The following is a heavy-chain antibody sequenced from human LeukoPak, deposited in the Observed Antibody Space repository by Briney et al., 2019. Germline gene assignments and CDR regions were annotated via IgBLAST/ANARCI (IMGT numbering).Heavy chain of an antibody. CDR1: GITFSSYS. V-gene: IGHV3-21*01. CDR3: AGMAHGDY. CDR2: ISSSSSYI. Sequence: GGSLRLSSAASGITFSSYSMNWVRQAPGKGLEWVSSISSSSSYIYYADSVKGRFTISRDNAKNSLYLQMNSLRAEDTAVYYCAGMAHGDYWGQGTLVTVSS. J-gene: IGHJ4*02. D-gene: IGHD6-13*01.